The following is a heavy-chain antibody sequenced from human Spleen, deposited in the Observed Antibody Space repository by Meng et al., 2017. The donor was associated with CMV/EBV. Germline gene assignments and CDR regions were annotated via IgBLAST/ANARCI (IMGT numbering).Heavy chain of an antibody. CDR1: GFTFSDYY. Sequence: GESLKISCAASGFTFSDYYMSWIRQAPGTGLEWISYFSGSGSAIYYANSVKGRFTISRDNAKNSLYLQMNSLRAEDTAVYYCARDPGYCSSTSCHTWFDPWGQGTLVTVSS. V-gene: IGHV3-11*04. CDR3: ARDPGYCSSTSCHTWFDP. D-gene: IGHD2-2*02. J-gene: IGHJ5*02. CDR2: FSGSGSAI.